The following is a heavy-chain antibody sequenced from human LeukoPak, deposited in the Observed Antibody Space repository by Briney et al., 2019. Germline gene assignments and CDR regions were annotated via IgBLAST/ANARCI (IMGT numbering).Heavy chain of an antibody. V-gene: IGHV3-30*18. CDR2: ISYDGSNK. Sequence: GGSLGLSCAASGFTFSSYGMHWVRQAPGKGLEWVAVISYDGSNKYYADSVKGRFTISRDNSKDTLYLQMNSLRAEDTAVYYCAKDRPPKVVVAARYFDYWGQGTLVTVSS. D-gene: IGHD2-15*01. CDR3: AKDRPPKVVVAARYFDY. CDR1: GFTFSSYG. J-gene: IGHJ4*02.